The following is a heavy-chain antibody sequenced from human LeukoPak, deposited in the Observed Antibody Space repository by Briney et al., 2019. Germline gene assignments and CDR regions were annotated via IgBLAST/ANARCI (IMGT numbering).Heavy chain of an antibody. D-gene: IGHD1-26*01. CDR2: ISSSSTGT. Sequence: GGSLRLSCAASGSTFGAYDLNCVRQAPGKGLEWVSTISSSSTGTDYTDSVKGRFTISRDNSKNMLYLQMNSLRAEDTALYYCAKGTGSYSPLYFDYWGQGTLVAVSS. V-gene: IGHV3-23*01. J-gene: IGHJ4*02. CDR1: GSTFGAYD. CDR3: AKGTGSYSPLYFDY.